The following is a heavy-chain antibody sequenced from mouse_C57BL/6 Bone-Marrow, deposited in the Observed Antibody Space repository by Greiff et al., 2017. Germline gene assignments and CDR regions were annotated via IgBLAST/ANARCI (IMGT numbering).Heavy chain of an antibody. CDR2: ILPGSGST. Sequence: VQLQQSGAELMKPGASVKLSCKATGYTFTGYWIEWVKQRPGHGLEWIGEILPGSGSTNYNEKFKGKATFTADTSSNTAYMQLSSLTPEDSAIYYCARGIYYYGSSYGWFAYWGQGTLVTVSA. CDR3: ARGIYYYGSSYGWFAY. D-gene: IGHD1-1*01. V-gene: IGHV1-9*01. CDR1: GYTFTGYW. J-gene: IGHJ3*01.